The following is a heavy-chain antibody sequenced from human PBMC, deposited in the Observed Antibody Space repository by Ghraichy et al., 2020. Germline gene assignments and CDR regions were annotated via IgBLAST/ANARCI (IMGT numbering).Heavy chain of an antibody. J-gene: IGHJ4*02. CDR2: ITGGGGTT. D-gene: IGHD6-19*01. V-gene: IGHV3-23*01. Sequence: GGSLRLSCAASGFTFSSYAMTWVRQAPGEGLEWVSSITGGGGTTYYADSVKGRFTISRDNSKNTLYLQMNSLRAEDTAVYYCAKRNRYSSGWYVDYWGPGSLSTVSS. CDR1: GFTFSSYA. CDR3: AKRNRYSSGWYVDY.